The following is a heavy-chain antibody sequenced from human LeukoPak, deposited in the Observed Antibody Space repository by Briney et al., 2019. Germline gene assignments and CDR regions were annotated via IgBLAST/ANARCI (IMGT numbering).Heavy chain of an antibody. V-gene: IGHV4-31*03. CDR3: ARGRRDTAMVHRTHGGYYYGMDV. Sequence: PSETLSLTCTVSGGSITSGGYFWSWIRQHPGKGLECIGHISYSGSTYYTPSLKSRVTISADTSKNQYSLKLSSVTAADTAVYYCARGRRDTAMVHRTHGGYYYGMDVWGQGTTVTVSS. CDR2: ISYSGST. D-gene: IGHD5-18*01. CDR1: GGSITSGGYF. J-gene: IGHJ6*02.